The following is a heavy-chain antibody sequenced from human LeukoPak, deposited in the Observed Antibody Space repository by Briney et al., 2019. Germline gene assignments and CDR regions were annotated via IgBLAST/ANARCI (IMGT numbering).Heavy chain of an antibody. D-gene: IGHD1/OR15-1a*01. CDR2: INHSGST. J-gene: IGHJ4*02. CDR3: ARVWRRTLDY. Sequence: SETLSLTCAVYGGSFSGYYWSWIRQPPGQGLEWIGEINHSGSTNYNPSLKSRVTISVDTSKNQFSLKLSSVTAADTAVYNCARVWRRTLDYWGQGTLVTVSS. CDR1: GGSFSGYY. V-gene: IGHV4-34*01.